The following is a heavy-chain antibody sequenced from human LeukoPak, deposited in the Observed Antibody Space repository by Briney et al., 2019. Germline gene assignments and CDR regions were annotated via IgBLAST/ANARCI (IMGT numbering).Heavy chain of an antibody. CDR2: VNGDGSST. CDR1: GFSLSSYS. CDR3: ARSQFDY. Sequence: GGSLRLSCAVSGFSLSSYSILWARQAPGKGLVWVSRVNGDGSSTTYADSVKGRFNISRDNDKNILYLQMNSLIVEYTAKCYCARSQFDYWGQGILVTVSS. V-gene: IGHV3-74*01. J-gene: IGHJ4*02.